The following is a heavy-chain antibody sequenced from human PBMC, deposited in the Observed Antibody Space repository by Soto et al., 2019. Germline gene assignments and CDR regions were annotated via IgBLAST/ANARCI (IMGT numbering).Heavy chain of an antibody. V-gene: IGHV1-46*03. Sequence: QVQLVQSGAEVKKPGASVKVSCKASGYTFTSYYMNWVRQAPAQRLEWLGIINPRGGYTTYAQRFLGRVSLTRDTSASTVHMELGSLRYIYPAVYYGGRGGVMVFVTAPYDHWGQVTLVTVSS. CDR3: GRGGVMVFVTAPYDH. CDR2: INPRGGYT. D-gene: IGHD2-21*02. J-gene: IGHJ4*02. CDR1: GYTFTSYY.